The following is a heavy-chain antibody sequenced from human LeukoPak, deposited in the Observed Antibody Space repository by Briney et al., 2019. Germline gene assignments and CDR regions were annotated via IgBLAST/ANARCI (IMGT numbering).Heavy chain of an antibody. CDR3: AKDRGSSSPVDY. CDR1: GFTFSSHG. J-gene: IGHJ4*02. D-gene: IGHD6-13*01. V-gene: IGHV3-30*18. Sequence: GGSLRLSCAASGFTFSSHGMHWVRQAPGKGLEWVAVISYDGSNKYYADSVKGRFTISRDNSKNTLYLQMNSLRAEDTAVYYCAKDRGSSSPVDYWGRGTLVTVSS. CDR2: ISYDGSNK.